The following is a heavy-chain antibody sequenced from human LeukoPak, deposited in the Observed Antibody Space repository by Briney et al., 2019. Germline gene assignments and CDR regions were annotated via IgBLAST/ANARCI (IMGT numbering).Heavy chain of an antibody. CDR3: APADYRFGGMGGY. Sequence: GASVKVSCKASGYTLTELSMHWVRQAPGKGLEWMGGFDPEDGETIYAQKSQGRVTMTEDTSTDTAYMELSSLRSEDTAVYYCAPADYRFGGMGGYWGQGTLVTVSS. D-gene: IGHD3-10*01. CDR1: GYTLTELS. CDR2: FDPEDGET. J-gene: IGHJ4*02. V-gene: IGHV1-24*01.